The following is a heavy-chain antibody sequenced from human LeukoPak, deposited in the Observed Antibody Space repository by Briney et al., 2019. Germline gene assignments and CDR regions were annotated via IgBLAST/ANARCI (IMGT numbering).Heavy chain of an antibody. D-gene: IGHD3-22*01. CDR3: ARDGGRVTMIVVVITYFDY. CDR2: ISYDGSNK. J-gene: IGHJ4*02. Sequence: GGSLRLSCAASGFTFSSYAMHWVRRAPGKGLEWVAVISYDGSNKYYADSVEGRFTISRDNSKNTLYLQMNSLRAEDTAVYYCARDGGRVTMIVVVITYFDYWGQGTLVTVSS. V-gene: IGHV3-30-3*01. CDR1: GFTFSSYA.